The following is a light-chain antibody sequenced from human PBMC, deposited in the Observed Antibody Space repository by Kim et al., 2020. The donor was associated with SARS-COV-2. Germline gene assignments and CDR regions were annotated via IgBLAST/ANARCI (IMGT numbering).Light chain of an antibody. V-gene: IGKV1-5*03. Sequence: SSTGRHRGPNPWRASENINKLLVWYQQKPGKAPKVLIYLSSSLESGVPSRVSGSGSGTEFSLTIRSLQPDDFATYYCQQDNAFPLTFGGGTKLEI. CDR1: ENINKL. J-gene: IGKJ4*01. CDR3: QQDNAFPLT. CDR2: LSS.